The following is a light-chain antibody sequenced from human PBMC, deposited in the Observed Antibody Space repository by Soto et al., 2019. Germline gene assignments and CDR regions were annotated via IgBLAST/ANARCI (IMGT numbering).Light chain of an antibody. CDR1: SSDFGSYNL. CDR3: CSYAGSSTSHVV. J-gene: IGLJ2*01. Sequence: QSVLTQPASVSGSPGQSITISCTGTSSDFGSYNLVSWYQQHPGKAPKLMIYEGSKRPSGVSNRFSGSKSGNTASLTISGLQAEDEADYYCCSYAGSSTSHVVFGGGTKLTVL. CDR2: EGS. V-gene: IGLV2-23*01.